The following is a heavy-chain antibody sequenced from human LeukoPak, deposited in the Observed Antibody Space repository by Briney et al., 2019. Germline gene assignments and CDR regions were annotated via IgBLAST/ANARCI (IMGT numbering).Heavy chain of an antibody. CDR3: AKDLGGSGSYYNWGKDDY. V-gene: IGHV3-30-3*01. CDR1: GFTFSSYA. Sequence: GGSLRLSCAASGFTFSSYAMHWVRQAPGKGLEWVAVISYDGSNKYYADSVKGRFTISRDNSKNTLYLQMNSLRAEDTAVYYCAKDLGGSGSYYNWGKDDYWGQGTLVTVSS. J-gene: IGHJ4*02. D-gene: IGHD3-10*01. CDR2: ISYDGSNK.